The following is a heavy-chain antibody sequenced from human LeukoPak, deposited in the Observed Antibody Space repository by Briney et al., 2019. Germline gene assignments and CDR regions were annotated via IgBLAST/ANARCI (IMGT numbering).Heavy chain of an antibody. CDR1: GGSISSYY. D-gene: IGHD3-9*01. CDR3: ARDSHWLIDY. V-gene: IGHV4-59*12. J-gene: IGHJ4*02. CDR2: IYYSGST. Sequence: SETLSLTCTVSGGSISSYYWSWTRQPPGKGLEWIGYIYYSGSTNYNPPLKSRVTMSVDTSKNQFSLKLSSVTAADTAVYYCARDSHWLIDYWGQGTLVTVSS.